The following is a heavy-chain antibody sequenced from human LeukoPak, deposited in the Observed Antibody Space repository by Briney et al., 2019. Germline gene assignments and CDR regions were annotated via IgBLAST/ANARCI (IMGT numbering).Heavy chain of an antibody. Sequence: SSETLSLTCTVSGGPISSGDYYWSWIRQHPGKGLEWIGYIQYSESTYYNPSLKSRVTISVDTSKNQFSLKLSSVTAADTAVYYCARGSTSHYYYYYYGMDVWGQGTTVTVSS. J-gene: IGHJ6*02. CDR2: IQYSEST. V-gene: IGHV4-31*03. D-gene: IGHD2-2*01. CDR3: ARGSTSHYYYYYYGMDV. CDR1: GGPISSGDYY.